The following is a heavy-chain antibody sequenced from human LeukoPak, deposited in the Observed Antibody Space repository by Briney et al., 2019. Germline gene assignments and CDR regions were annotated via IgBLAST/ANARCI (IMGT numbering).Heavy chain of an antibody. D-gene: IGHD3-9*01. J-gene: IGHJ4*02. Sequence: GGSLRLSCAASGFTFSSYWMHRVRQAPGKGLVWVSRISNDGSSTNYADSVKGRFTISRDNAKNTLHLQMNTLRAEDTAVYYCARGGNTYFQYWGQGTLVTVSS. V-gene: IGHV3-74*01. CDR3: ARGGNTYFQY. CDR2: ISNDGSST. CDR1: GFTFSSYW.